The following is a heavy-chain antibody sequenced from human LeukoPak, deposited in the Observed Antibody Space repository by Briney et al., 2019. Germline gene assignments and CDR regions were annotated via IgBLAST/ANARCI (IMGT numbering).Heavy chain of an antibody. CDR3: TRQKYYYDSSGEI. CDR2: IYPGDSDT. Sequence: GESLKISCQGSEDSFTSYWIAWVRQMPGGKGLEWMGIIYPGDSDTKYSPSFQGQVTISADKSISTAYLQWSSLRAPDTAMYYCTRQKYYYDSSGEIWGQGTMVTVPS. J-gene: IGHJ3*02. CDR1: EDSFTSYW. D-gene: IGHD3-22*01. V-gene: IGHV5-51*01.